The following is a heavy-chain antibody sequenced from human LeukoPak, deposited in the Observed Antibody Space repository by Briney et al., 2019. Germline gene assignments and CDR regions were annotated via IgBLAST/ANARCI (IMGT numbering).Heavy chain of an antibody. CDR2: INWNGGST. Sequence: QPGGSLRLSCAASGFTFSSNAMSWVRQAPGKGLEWVSGINWNGGSTGYADSVKGRFTISRDNAKNSLYLQMNNLRAEDTALYYCARVSGSGSYYIGWFDPWGQGTLVTVSS. CDR3: ARVSGSGSYYIGWFDP. J-gene: IGHJ5*02. V-gene: IGHV3-20*04. CDR1: GFTFSSNA. D-gene: IGHD3-10*01.